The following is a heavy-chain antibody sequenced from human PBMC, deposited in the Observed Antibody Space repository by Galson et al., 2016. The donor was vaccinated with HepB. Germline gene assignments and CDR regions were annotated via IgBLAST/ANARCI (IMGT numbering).Heavy chain of an antibody. V-gene: IGHV5-51*01. D-gene: IGHD5-18*01. CDR2: IYPGDSDT. CDR1: GYSFTNYW. CDR3: ARSRDTAMAVDY. Sequence: QSGAEVKKSGESLKISCKGSGYSFTNYWIGWVRQMPGKGLEWMGIIYPGDSDTRYSPSFQGQVTISADEAISTAYLQWSSLKASDTAMYYCARSRDTAMAVDYWGQGTLVTVSA. J-gene: IGHJ4*02.